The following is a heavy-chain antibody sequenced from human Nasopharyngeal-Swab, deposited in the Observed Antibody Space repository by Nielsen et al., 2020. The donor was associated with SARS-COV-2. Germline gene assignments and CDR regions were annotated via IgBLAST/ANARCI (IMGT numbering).Heavy chain of an antibody. Sequence: GESLKISCQGSGYSFSTSWIGRVRQMPGKGPEWRGINNTRDSASRYSPSLEGHVTISADRSTSTTYLQWSSLKASDSAIYYCVRRDSRSSCVDLWGQGTRVTVSS. J-gene: IGHJ5*02. CDR3: VRRDSRSSCVDL. CDR2: NNTRDSAS. D-gene: IGHD6-6*01. V-gene: IGHV5-51*01. CDR1: GYSFSTSW.